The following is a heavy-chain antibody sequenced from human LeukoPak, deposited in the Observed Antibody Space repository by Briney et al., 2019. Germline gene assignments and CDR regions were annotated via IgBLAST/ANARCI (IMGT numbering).Heavy chain of an antibody. CDR2: ISSSGSTI. J-gene: IGHJ4*02. D-gene: IGHD3-3*01. CDR3: ASSGAFGVVIGDY. V-gene: IGHV3-11*04. Sequence: GGSLRLSCAASGFTFSDYYMSWIRQAPGKGLEWVSYISSSGSTIYYADSVKGRFTIPRDNAKNSLYLQTNSLRAEDTAVYYCASSGAFGVVIGDYWGQGTLVSVSS. CDR1: GFTFSDYY.